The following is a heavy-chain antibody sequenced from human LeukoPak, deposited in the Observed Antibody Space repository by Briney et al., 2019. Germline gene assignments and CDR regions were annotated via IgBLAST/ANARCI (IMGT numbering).Heavy chain of an antibody. CDR3: ARSPYYYDSSGYHGAFDI. Sequence: PGGSLRLSCAASGFTVSSNYMSWVRQAPGKGLEWVSIIYSGGNTFYADSVKGRFTISRDNSKNTLYLQMNSLRAEDTAAYYCARSPYYYDSSGYHGAFDIWGQGTMVTVSS. V-gene: IGHV3-53*01. J-gene: IGHJ3*02. CDR2: IYSGGNT. D-gene: IGHD3-22*01. CDR1: GFTVSSNY.